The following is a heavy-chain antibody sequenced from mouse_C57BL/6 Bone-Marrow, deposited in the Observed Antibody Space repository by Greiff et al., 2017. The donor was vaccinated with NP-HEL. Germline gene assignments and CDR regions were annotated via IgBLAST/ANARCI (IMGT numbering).Heavy chain of an antibody. Sequence: VQLQESGAELVRPGASVTLSCKASGYTFTDYEMHWVKQTPVHGLEWIGAIDPETGGTAYNQKFKGKAILTADKSSSTAYMELRSLTSEDSAVYYCTIITGYWYFDVWGTGTTVTVSS. CDR1: GYTFTDYE. J-gene: IGHJ1*03. D-gene: IGHD1-1*01. V-gene: IGHV1-15*01. CDR3: TIITGYWYFDV. CDR2: IDPETGGT.